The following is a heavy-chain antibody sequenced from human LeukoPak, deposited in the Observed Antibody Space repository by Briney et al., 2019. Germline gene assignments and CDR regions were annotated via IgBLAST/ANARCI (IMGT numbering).Heavy chain of an antibody. D-gene: IGHD4-11*01. J-gene: IGHJ4*02. CDR3: ARDFNYGPFDY. V-gene: IGHV3-48*03. CDR1: EFTFSSYE. Sequence: GGSLRLSCAASEFTFSSYEMNWVRQAPGKGLEWVSYISSSGSTTYYADSVKGRFTISRDNAKNSLYLQMNSLRAEDTAVYYCARDFNYGPFDYWGQGTLVTVSS. CDR2: ISSSGSTT.